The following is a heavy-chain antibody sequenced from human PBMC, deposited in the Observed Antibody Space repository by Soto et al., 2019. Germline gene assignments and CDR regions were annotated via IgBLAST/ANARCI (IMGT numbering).Heavy chain of an antibody. J-gene: IGHJ4*02. CDR2: ISSSSSTI. CDR1: GFTFSSYS. D-gene: IGHD6-19*01. V-gene: IGHV3-48*01. CDR3: ARSAVAGSVDY. Sequence: EVQLVESGGGLVQPGGSLRLSCAASGFTFSSYSMNWVRQAPGKGLEWVSYISSSSSTIYYADYVKGRFTISRDNAKNSLYLQMNSLRAEDTTVYYCARSAVAGSVDYWGQGTLVTVSS.